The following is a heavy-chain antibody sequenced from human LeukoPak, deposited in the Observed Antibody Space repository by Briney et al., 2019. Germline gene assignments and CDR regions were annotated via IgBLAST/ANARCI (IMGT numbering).Heavy chain of an antibody. CDR3: ARDLKGAPIFYCSGGSCCSAAFDI. CDR1: GFTFSSYS. CDR2: ISSSSSYI. Sequence: GGSLRLSCAASGFTFSSYSMNWVRQAPGKGLEWVSSISSSSSYIYYADSVKGRFTISRDNAKNSLYLQMNSLRAEDTAVYYCARDLKGAPIFYCSGGSCCSAAFDIWGQGTMVTVSS. D-gene: IGHD2-15*01. V-gene: IGHV3-21*01. J-gene: IGHJ3*02.